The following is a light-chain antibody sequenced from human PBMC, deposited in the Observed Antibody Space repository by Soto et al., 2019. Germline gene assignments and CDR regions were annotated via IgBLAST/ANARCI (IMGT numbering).Light chain of an antibody. CDR3: SSYTSDSSYV. V-gene: IGLV2-14*01. CDR2: AVS. Sequence: QSALTQPASVSGSPGQSITISCTGTSSDVGGYNYVSWYQQHPDKAPKLMIYAVSNRPSGVSNRFSASKSGNTASLFISGLQAEDEADYYCSSYTSDSSYVFGSGTKLTVL. CDR1: SSDVGGYNY. J-gene: IGLJ1*01.